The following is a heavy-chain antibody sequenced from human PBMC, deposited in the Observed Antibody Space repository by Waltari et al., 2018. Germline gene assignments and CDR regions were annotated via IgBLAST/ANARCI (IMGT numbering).Heavy chain of an antibody. Sequence: QVQLVQSGAEVKKPGSSVKVSCQASGGTFSSYAISWVRQAPGQGLEWMGGIIPILGIANYAQKFQGRVTITADKSTSTAYMELSSLRSEDTAVYYCARGGCSSTSCPLNWFDPWGQGTLVTVSS. CDR3: ARGGCSSTSCPLNWFDP. CDR2: IIPILGIA. CDR1: GGTFSSYA. V-gene: IGHV1-69*10. J-gene: IGHJ5*02. D-gene: IGHD2-2*01.